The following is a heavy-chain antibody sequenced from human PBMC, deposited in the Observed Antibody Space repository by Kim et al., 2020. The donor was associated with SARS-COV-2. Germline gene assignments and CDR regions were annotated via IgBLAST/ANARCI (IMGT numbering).Heavy chain of an antibody. J-gene: IGHJ4*02. D-gene: IGHD2-15*01. CDR3: ARVQGYCSGGSCYLFDY. V-gene: IGHV4-30-2*05. Sequence: RKSRVTIAVETSKNQFSLKLSSVTAADTAVYYCARVQGYCSGGSCYLFDYWGQGTLVTVSS.